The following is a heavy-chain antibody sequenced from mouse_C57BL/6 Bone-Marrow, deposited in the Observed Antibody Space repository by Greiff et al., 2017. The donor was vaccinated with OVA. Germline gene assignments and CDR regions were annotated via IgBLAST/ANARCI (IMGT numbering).Heavy chain of an antibody. CDR2: IHPNSGST. D-gene: IGHD2-1*01. CDR1: GYTFTSYW. Sequence: VQLQQPGAELVKPGASVKLSCKASGYTFTSYWMHWVKQRPGQGLEWIGMIHPNSGSTNYNEKFTSKATLTVDKSSSTAYMQLSSLTSEDSAVYYCARSRYYGWYFDVWGTETTVTVSS. V-gene: IGHV1-64*01. J-gene: IGHJ1*03. CDR3: ARSRYYGWYFDV.